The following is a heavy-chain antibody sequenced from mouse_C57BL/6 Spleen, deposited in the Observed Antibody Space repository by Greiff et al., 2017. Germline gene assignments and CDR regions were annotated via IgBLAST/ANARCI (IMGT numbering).Heavy chain of an antibody. V-gene: IGHV1-55*01. CDR3: ARGANYDDTGTAFDD. CDR1: GYTFTSYW. CDR2: IYPGSGST. J-gene: IGHJ2*01. D-gene: IGHD2-13*01. Sequence: VQLQESGAELVKPGASVKMSCKASGYTFTSYWITWVKQRPGQGLEWIGDIYPGSGSTNYNEKFKNKATLTVDTSSSTAYMQLSSLTSEDSAVYYCARGANYDDTGTAFDDWGQGTTLTVSS.